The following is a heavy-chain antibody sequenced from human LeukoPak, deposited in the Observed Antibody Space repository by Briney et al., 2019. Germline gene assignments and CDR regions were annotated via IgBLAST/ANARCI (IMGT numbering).Heavy chain of an antibody. CDR3: ARGSKPYGEYIRSRIHYFDY. Sequence: GGSLRLSCAASGFTFSRYAMHWVRQAPGKGLEWVAIISSDGYNKYYADSVKGRFTISRDNSKNTLYVQMNSLRAEDTAVYYCARGSKPYGEYIRSRIHYFDYWGQGTLVTVSS. CDR2: ISSDGYNK. J-gene: IGHJ4*02. CDR1: GFTFSRYA. V-gene: IGHV3-30*04. D-gene: IGHD4-17*01.